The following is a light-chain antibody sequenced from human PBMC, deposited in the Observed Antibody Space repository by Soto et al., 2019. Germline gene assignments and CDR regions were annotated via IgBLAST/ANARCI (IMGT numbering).Light chain of an antibody. CDR2: GTS. Sequence: DIQLTHAPCLLDAPGGDRSTLTCRASQNIGTFLNWYQQKPGKAPKLLIYGTSNLQSGVPSRFSGSGSGTDFTLTISSLQPEDFATYYCQQSYIAPLTCGGG. CDR3: QQSYIAPLT. CDR1: QNIGTF. J-gene: IGKJ4*01. V-gene: IGKV1-39*01.